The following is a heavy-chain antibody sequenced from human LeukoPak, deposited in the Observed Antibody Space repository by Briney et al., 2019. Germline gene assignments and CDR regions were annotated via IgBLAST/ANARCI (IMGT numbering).Heavy chain of an antibody. D-gene: IGHD3-10*01. CDR2: MKKDGSET. Sequence: GGSLRLSCVVSGFTFSSYSMIWVRQAPRKGLQWVANMKKDGSETNYGDSVKGRFTISRDNAKNSLYLQMNSLRAEDTAVYYCGRHRSGSGTYFIDHWGQGTLVSVSS. CDR1: GFTFSSYS. V-gene: IGHV3-7*01. J-gene: IGHJ4*02. CDR3: GRHRSGSGTYFIDH.